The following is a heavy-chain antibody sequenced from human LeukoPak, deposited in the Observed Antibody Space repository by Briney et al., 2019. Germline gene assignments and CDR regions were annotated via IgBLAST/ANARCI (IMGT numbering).Heavy chain of an antibody. CDR3: AVDFTYYYDSSGYLRDY. D-gene: IGHD3-22*01. CDR1: GYTFTSYG. V-gene: IGHV1-18*01. J-gene: IGHJ4*02. CDR2: ISAYNGNT. Sequence: ASVKVSCKASGYTFTSYGISWVRQAPGQGLEWMGWISAYNGNTNYAQRLQGRVTMTTDTSTSTAYMELRSLRSDDTAVYYCAVDFTYYYDSSGYLRDYWGQGTLVTVSS.